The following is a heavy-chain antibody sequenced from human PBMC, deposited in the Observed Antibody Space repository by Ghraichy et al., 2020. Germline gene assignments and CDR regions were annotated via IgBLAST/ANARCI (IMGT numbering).Heavy chain of an antibody. CDR1: GASIGSANYY. CDR2: IDHSGRT. Sequence: SETLSLTCDVSGASIGSANYYWNWIRHHPGKGLEWLGHIDHSGRTYFNSPFRWRLTMSVDTSKNQYSLTLRSVDAADTAVYYCANGTRDGFNPWGPGILVTVSS. CDR3: ANGTRDGFNP. D-gene: IGHD1-1*01. V-gene: IGHV4-31*11. J-gene: IGHJ5*02.